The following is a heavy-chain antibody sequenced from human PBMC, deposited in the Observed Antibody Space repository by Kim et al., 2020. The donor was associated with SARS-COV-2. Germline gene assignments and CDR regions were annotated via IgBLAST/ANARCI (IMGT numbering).Heavy chain of an antibody. CDR2: IRSEDYGGTT. CDR3: TRDELGYCSSTSCYSPVYGMDV. V-gene: IGHV3-49*03. Sequence: GGSLRLSCTASGFTFGDYAMSWFRQAPGKGLEWVGFIRSEDYGGTTEYAASVKGRFTISRDDSKSIAYLQMNSLKTEDTAVYYCTRDELGYCSSTSCYSPVYGMDVWGQGTTVTASS. D-gene: IGHD2-2*01. J-gene: IGHJ6*02. CDR1: GFTFGDYA.